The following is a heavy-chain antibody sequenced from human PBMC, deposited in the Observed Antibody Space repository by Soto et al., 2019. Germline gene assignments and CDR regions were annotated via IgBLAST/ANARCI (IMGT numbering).Heavy chain of an antibody. D-gene: IGHD2-2*01. Sequence: GDSLKISCKGSGFTFTNYWIAWVRQMPGKGLEWMGIIYPGDSDTSYSPSFQGQVTISADKSISTAYLQWSSLKASDTAMYYCAKHEGVCSSSTCSYFDYWGQGTLVTVSS. CDR2: IYPGDSDT. CDR1: GFTFTNYW. V-gene: IGHV5-51*01. CDR3: AKHEGVCSSSTCSYFDY. J-gene: IGHJ4*02.